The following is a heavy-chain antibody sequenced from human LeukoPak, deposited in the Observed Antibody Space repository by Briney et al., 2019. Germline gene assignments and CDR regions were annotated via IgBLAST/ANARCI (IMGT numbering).Heavy chain of an antibody. Sequence: SETLSLTCAVSGGSISSGGYSWSWIRQPPGKGLEWIGYIYHSGSTYYNPSLKSRVTISVDRSKNQFPLKLSSVTAADTAVYYCARRNSWYDFDYWGQGTLVTVSS. J-gene: IGHJ4*02. D-gene: IGHD6-13*01. CDR2: IYHSGST. CDR3: ARRNSWYDFDY. V-gene: IGHV4-30-2*01. CDR1: GGSISSGGYS.